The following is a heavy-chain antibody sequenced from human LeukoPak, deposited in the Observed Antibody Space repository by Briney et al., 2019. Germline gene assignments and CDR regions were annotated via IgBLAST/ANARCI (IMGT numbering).Heavy chain of an antibody. J-gene: IGHJ6*03. CDR3: AKGGGYEAQYYYYYLDV. CDR1: GFTFSSYS. D-gene: IGHD5-12*01. V-gene: IGHV3-48*01. Sequence: PGGSLRLSCEASGFTFSSYSMNWVRQAPGKGLEWISYISTSTTTIYYANSVKGRFTISRDNAKNTLYLQMKSLRAEDTAVYYCAKGGGYEAQYYYYYLDVWGKGTTVTISS. CDR2: ISTSTTTI.